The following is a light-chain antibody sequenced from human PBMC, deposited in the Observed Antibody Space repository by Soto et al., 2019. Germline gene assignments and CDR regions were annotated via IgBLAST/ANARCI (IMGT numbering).Light chain of an antibody. Sequence: DMQMTQSAAALSASVGDRVTITCQASQYISNYLNWYQQKPVKAPKLLIYDASSLESGVPSRFSGSGSGTEFTLTITSLQPDDFATYYCQQYNSYPWTFGQGTKVDIK. CDR3: QQYNSYPWT. V-gene: IGKV1-5*01. CDR1: QYISNY. CDR2: DAS. J-gene: IGKJ1*01.